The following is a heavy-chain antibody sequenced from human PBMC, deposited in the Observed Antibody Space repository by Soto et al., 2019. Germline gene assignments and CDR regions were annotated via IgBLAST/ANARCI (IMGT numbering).Heavy chain of an antibody. Sequence: PSETLSLTCAVSGGSISSCGYSWSWIRQPPGKGLEWIGYIYHSGSTYYNPSLKSRVTISVDTSKNQFSLKLSSVTAADTAVYYCARGRTSSPTPGDYWGQGTLVTVSS. V-gene: IGHV4-30-2*05. D-gene: IGHD2-2*01. CDR2: IYHSGST. J-gene: IGHJ4*02. CDR1: GGSISSCGYS. CDR3: ARGRTSSPTPGDY.